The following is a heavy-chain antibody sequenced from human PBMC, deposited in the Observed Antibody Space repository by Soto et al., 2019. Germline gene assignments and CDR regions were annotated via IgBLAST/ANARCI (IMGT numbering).Heavy chain of an antibody. Sequence: SETLSLTCTVSGGSISSYYWSWIRQPPGKGLEWIGYIYYSGSTNYNPSLKSRVTISVDTSKNQFSLKLSSVTAADTAVYYCATYGSGSYYREIDYWGQGTLVTAPQ. CDR3: ATYGSGSYYREIDY. V-gene: IGHV4-59*08. J-gene: IGHJ4*02. CDR2: IYYSGST. CDR1: GGSISSYY. D-gene: IGHD3-10*01.